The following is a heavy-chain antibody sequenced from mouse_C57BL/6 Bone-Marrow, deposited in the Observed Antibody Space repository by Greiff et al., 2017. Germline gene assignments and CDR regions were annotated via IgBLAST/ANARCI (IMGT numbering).Heavy chain of an antibody. CDR3: ARGGPTIVTFDY. D-gene: IGHD2-5*01. CDR1: GYSITSGYY. CDR2: ISYDGSN. Sequence: EVQRVESGPGLVKPSQSLSLTCSVTGYSITSGYYWNWIRQFPGNKLEWMGYISYDGSNNYNPSLKNRISITRDTSKNQFFLKLNSVTTEDTATYYCARGGPTIVTFDYWGQGTTLTVSS. V-gene: IGHV3-6*01. J-gene: IGHJ2*01.